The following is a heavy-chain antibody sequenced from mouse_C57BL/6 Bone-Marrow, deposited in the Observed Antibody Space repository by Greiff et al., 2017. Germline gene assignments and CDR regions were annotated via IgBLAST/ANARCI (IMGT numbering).Heavy chain of an antibody. CDR2: INPYNAGT. Sequence: VQLQQSGPVLVKPGASVKMSCKASGYTFTDYYMNWVKQSHGKSLEWIGVINPYNAGTSYNQKFKGKATLTVDKSSSTAYMELNSLTSEDSAVYYCARDDYPDYWGQGTTLTVSS. CDR1: GYTFTDYY. CDR3: ARDDYPDY. J-gene: IGHJ2*01. D-gene: IGHD2-4*01. V-gene: IGHV1-19*01.